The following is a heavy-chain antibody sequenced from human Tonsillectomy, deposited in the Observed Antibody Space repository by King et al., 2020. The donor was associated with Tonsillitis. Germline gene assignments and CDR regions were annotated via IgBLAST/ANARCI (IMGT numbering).Heavy chain of an antibody. CDR1: GFTFSSFA. J-gene: IGHJ6*03. CDR3: AKGSTVTTLDYYYYMDV. Sequence: VQLVESGGGLVPPGGSLRLSCAASGFTFSSFAMSWVRQAPGKGLEWVSAISGSGGSTYYADSVKGRFTISRDNSKNTLYLQMNSLRAEDTAVYYCAKGSTVTTLDYYYYMDVWGKGTTVTVSS. D-gene: IGHD4-11*01. V-gene: IGHV3-23*04. CDR2: ISGSGGST.